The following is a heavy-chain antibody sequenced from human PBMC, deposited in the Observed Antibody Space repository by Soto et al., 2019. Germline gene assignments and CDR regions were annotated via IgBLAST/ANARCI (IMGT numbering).Heavy chain of an antibody. CDR3: ARGTDYTQIASYHYGMDV. V-gene: IGHV4-59*02. CDR2: AYYSGST. Sequence: PSATLALTCTVSGKSVSTFYWSWIRQHPGKGLEWIGHAYYSGSTNYDPSLKSRVTISVDMSKNQVSLRLTSVTAADTAVYYCARGTDYTQIASYHYGMDVWGQGTSVTVSS. J-gene: IGHJ6*02. D-gene: IGHD4-4*01. CDR1: GKSVSTFY.